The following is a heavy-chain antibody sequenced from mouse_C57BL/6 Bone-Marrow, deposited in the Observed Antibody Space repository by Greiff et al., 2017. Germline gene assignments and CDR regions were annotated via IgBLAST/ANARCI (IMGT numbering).Heavy chain of an antibody. D-gene: IGHD2-4*01. CDR2: IHPNSGST. CDR3: ARPIYYDYDGSFAY. J-gene: IGHJ3*01. CDR1: GYTFTSYW. Sequence: QVQLQQPGAELVKPGASVKLSCKASGYTFTSYWMHWVKQRPGQGLEWIGMIHPNSGSTNYNEKFKSKATLTVDKSSSTAYMQLSSLTSEDSAVYYCARPIYYDYDGSFAYWGQGTLVTVSA. V-gene: IGHV1-64*01.